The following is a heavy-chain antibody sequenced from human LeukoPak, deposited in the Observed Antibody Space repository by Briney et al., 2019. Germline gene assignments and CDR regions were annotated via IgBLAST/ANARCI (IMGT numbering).Heavy chain of an antibody. CDR3: AKGRYCSSTSCGYYGMDV. CDR2: ISYDGSNK. J-gene: IGHJ6*04. D-gene: IGHD2-2*01. Sequence: GGSLRLSCAASGFTFSSYGMHGVRQAPSKGLEGVAVISYDGSNKYYADSVKGRFTISRDNSKNTLYLQMNSLRAEDTAVYYCAKGRYCSSTSCGYYGMDVWGKGTTVTVSS. V-gene: IGHV3-30*18. CDR1: GFTFSSYG.